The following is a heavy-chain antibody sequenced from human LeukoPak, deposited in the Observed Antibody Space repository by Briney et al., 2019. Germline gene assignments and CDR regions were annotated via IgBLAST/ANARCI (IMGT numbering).Heavy chain of an antibody. V-gene: IGHV3-30-3*01. CDR2: ISYDGNNK. CDR3: ERGGDWLDPERIPVDY. Sequence: GGSLRLSCAASGFTFSSYAIHWVRQAPGKGLEWVAIISYDGNNKYYADSVKGRFTISRDNSKNTLYLQMNSLRAEDTAVYYCERGGDWLDPERIPVDYWGQGTLVTVSS. D-gene: IGHD3/OR15-3a*01. J-gene: IGHJ4*02. CDR1: GFTFSSYA.